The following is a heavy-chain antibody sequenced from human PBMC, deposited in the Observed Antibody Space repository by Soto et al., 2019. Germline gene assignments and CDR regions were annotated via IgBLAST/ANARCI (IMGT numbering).Heavy chain of an antibody. Sequence: ASVKVSCKASGGTFSSYTISWVRQAPGQGLEWMGRIIPILGIANYAQKFQGRVTITADKSTSTAYMELSSLRSEDTAVYYCARSPPARNYYYYYMDVWGKGTTVTVSS. CDR2: IIPILGIA. CDR1: GGTFSSYT. CDR3: ARSPPARNYYYYYMDV. V-gene: IGHV1-69*02. J-gene: IGHJ6*03. D-gene: IGHD6-6*01.